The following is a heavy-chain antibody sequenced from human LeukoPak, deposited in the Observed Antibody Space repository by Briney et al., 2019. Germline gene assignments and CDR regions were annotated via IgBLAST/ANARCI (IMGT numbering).Heavy chain of an antibody. J-gene: IGHJ4*02. Sequence: GGSLRLSCAASGFTFSNAWMSWVRQAPGKGLEWVGRIKSKTDGGTTDYAAPVKGRFTISRDDSKNTLYLQMNSLRAEDTAVYYCANLDSSSWYLTGSLFDYWGQGTLVTVSS. CDR1: GFTFSNAW. CDR3: ANLDSSSWYLTGSLFDY. CDR2: IKSKTDGGTT. V-gene: IGHV3-15*01. D-gene: IGHD6-13*01.